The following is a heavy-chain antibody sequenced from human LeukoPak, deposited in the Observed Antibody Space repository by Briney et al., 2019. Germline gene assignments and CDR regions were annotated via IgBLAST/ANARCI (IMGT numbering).Heavy chain of an antibody. CDR2: IYYSGST. Sequence: SETLSLTCTVSGGSISSYYWSWIRQPPGKGLEWIGYIYYSGSTNYNPSLKSRVTISVDTSKNQFSLKLSSVTAADTAVYYCARMLEDTEAGTGWFDPWGQGTLVTVSS. D-gene: IGHD6-19*01. V-gene: IGHV4-59*08. J-gene: IGHJ5*02. CDR3: ARMLEDTEAGTGWFDP. CDR1: GGSISSYY.